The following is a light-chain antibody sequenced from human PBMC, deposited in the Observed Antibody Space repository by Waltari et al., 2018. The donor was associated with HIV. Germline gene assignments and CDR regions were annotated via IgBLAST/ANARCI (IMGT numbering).Light chain of an antibody. CDR1: QTISSTY. V-gene: IGKV3-20*01. CDR3: QQYISSPRT. Sequence: EIALTQSPGTLSLSPGDRATLSCRASQTISSTYLAWYQQKPGQAPRLLIYGASTRATGIPDRFSGSGSGTDFTLTISSLEPEDCAVYYCQQYISSPRTFGQGTKVELK. CDR2: GAS. J-gene: IGKJ1*01.